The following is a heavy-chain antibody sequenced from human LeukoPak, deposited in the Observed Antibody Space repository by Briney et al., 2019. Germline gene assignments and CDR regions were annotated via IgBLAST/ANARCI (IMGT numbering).Heavy chain of an antibody. CDR1: GFTFSDYY. CDR2: INHSGST. CDR3: ARGAIIAVAGTYFDY. D-gene: IGHD6-19*01. Sequence: LRLSCAASGFTFSDYYMSWIRQAPGKGLEWIGEINHSGSTNYNPSLKSRVTVSVDTSKNQSSLKLSSVTAADTAVYYCARGAIIAVAGTYFDYWGQGTLVTVSS. J-gene: IGHJ4*02. V-gene: IGHV4-34*01.